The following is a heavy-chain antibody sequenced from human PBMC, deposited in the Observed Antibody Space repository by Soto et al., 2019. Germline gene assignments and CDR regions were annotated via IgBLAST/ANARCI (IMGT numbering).Heavy chain of an antibody. CDR2: ISAYNSNI. V-gene: IGHV1-18*01. J-gene: IGHJ4*02. CDR3: AREAGYSYGRPFAY. Sequence: ASVKVSCKASGYTFTSYGISWVRQTPGQGLEWMGWISAYNSNINYAQKLQGRVTMTTDTSTSTAYMELRSLRSDDTAVYYCAREAGYSYGRPFAYWGQGAQVTVSS. D-gene: IGHD5-18*01. CDR1: GYTFTSYG.